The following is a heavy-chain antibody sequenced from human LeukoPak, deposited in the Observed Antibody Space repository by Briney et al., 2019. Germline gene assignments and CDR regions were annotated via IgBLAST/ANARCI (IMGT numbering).Heavy chain of an antibody. CDR2: ISYDGSIN. CDR3: ARDRRYCSGGSCYFDYFFDY. Sequence: PGGSLRLSCAASGFTFNTYAVHWVRQAPGKGLEWVAVISYDGSINFYSASVKGRFTISRDSSKNTLYLQMNSLRADDTALYFCARDRRYCSGGSCYFDYFFDYWGQGTLVTVSS. V-gene: IGHV3-30*04. CDR1: GFTFNTYA. J-gene: IGHJ4*02. D-gene: IGHD2-15*01.